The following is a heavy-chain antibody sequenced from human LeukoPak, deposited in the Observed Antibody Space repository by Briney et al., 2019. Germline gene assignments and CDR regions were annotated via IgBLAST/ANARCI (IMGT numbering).Heavy chain of an antibody. Sequence: SETLSLTCIVSGDSISGYYWSWIRQPPGKGLEWVGYIYYSGSTNYNPSLKSRVTMSVDTSKNQFSLKGNSVTAADTAVYYCARLRNRYDTSGYYPFDYWGQGTLVTVSS. J-gene: IGHJ4*02. CDR2: IYYSGST. V-gene: IGHV4-59*08. CDR3: ARLRNRYDTSGYYPFDY. CDR1: GDSISGYY. D-gene: IGHD3-22*01.